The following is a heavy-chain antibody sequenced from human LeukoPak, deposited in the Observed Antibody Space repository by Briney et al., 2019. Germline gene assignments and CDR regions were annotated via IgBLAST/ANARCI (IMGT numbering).Heavy chain of an antibody. CDR1: GFTFSSYG. J-gene: IGHJ1*01. CDR2: IRYDGSNK. Sequence: PGGSLRLSCAASGFTFSSYGMHWVRQAPGKGLEWVAFIRYDGSNKYYADSVKGRFTISRDNSKNTLYLQMNSLRAEDTAVYYCAKDLRAAAGTGIFQHWGQGTLVTVSS. D-gene: IGHD6-13*01. V-gene: IGHV3-30*02. CDR3: AKDLRAAAGTGIFQH.